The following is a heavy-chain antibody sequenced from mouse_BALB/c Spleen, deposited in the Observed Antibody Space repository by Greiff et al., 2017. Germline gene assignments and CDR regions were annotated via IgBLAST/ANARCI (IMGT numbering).Heavy chain of an antibody. CDR3: ARDRGNYYSRGY. V-gene: IGHV2-6-7*01. J-gene: IGHJ4*01. Sequence: QVQLKQSGPGLVGPSQSLSITCTASGFSFTGYGINWVRQPPGQGLEWMGMIWGDGSKDYNSALNSRLTISNDNSKSHVFLKMNSLQTDDTARYYCARDRGNYYSRGYGGQGTSVTVPS. CDR1: GFSFTGYG. CDR2: IWGDGSK. D-gene: IGHD2-1*01.